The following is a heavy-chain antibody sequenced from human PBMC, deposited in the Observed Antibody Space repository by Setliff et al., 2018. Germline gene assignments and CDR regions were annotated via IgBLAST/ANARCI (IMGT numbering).Heavy chain of an antibody. Sequence: SETLSLTCTVSGGSISSGDYYWSWIRQPPGKGLEWIGYIYSSGSTYYNPSLKSRVSISVDTSKNQFSLKLGSVTAADTAVYYCARVGGRSSDGDHWGQGTLVTVSS. CDR3: ARVGGRSSDGDH. D-gene: IGHD3-3*01. CDR2: IYSSGST. CDR1: GGSISSGDYY. J-gene: IGHJ1*01. V-gene: IGHV4-30-4*08.